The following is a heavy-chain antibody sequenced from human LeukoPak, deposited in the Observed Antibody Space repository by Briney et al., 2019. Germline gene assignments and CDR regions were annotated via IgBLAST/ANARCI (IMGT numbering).Heavy chain of an antibody. CDR3: ARDKYLSGRRQWLIQKEYWFDP. Sequence: RASVKVSCKASGGTFSSYAISRVRQAPGQGLEWMGGIIPIFGTANYAQKFQGRVTITTDESTSTAYMELSSLRSEDTAVYYCARDKYLSGRRQWLIQKEYWFDPWGQGTLVTVSS. V-gene: IGHV1-69*05. J-gene: IGHJ5*02. CDR2: IIPIFGTA. D-gene: IGHD6-19*01. CDR1: GGTFSSYA.